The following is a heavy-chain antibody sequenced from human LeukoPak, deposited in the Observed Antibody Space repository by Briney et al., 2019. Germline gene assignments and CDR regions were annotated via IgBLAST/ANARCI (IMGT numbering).Heavy chain of an antibody. V-gene: IGHV3-21*01. D-gene: IGHD3-10*01. J-gene: IGHJ4*02. CDR1: GFTFSSYN. CDR3: ARVSLGSNYGSGSYDY. Sequence: GGSLRLSCAASGFTFSSYNMNWVRQAPGKGLEWVSSINSGSTYINYADSVKGRFTISRDNAENSLYLQMSSLRAEDTAVYYCARVSLGSNYGSGSYDYWGQGTLVTVSS. CDR2: INSGSTYI.